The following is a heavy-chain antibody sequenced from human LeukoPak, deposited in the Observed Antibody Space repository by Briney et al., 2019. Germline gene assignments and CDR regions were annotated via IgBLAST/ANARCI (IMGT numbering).Heavy chain of an antibody. D-gene: IGHD5-12*01. Sequence: PSVTLSLTCTVSGGSISSYYWSWIRQPPGKGLGWIGYIYYSGSTNYNPSLKSRVTISVDTSKNQFSLKLSSVTAADTAVYYCARDRGLRSFDYWGQGTLVTVSP. CDR3: ARDRGLRSFDY. V-gene: IGHV4-59*01. CDR1: GGSISSYY. J-gene: IGHJ4*02. CDR2: IYYSGST.